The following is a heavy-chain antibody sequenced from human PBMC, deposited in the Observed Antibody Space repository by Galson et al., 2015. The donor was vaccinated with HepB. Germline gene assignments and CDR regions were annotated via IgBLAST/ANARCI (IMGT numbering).Heavy chain of an antibody. CDR3: AREGSGWSLNWFDP. CDR2: IKQDGSEK. J-gene: IGHJ5*02. Sequence: SLRLSCAASGFTFSSYWISWVRQAPGKGLEWVANIKQDGSEKYYVDSVQGRFTISRDNAKNSLYLQMNSLRAEDPAVYYCAREGSGWSLNWFDPWGQGTLFTVAS. CDR1: GFTFSSYW. D-gene: IGHD6-19*01. V-gene: IGHV3-7*03.